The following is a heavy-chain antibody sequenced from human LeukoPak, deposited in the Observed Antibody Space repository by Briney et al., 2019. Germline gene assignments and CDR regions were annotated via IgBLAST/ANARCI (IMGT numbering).Heavy chain of an antibody. J-gene: IGHJ5*02. CDR2: IYSGGST. Sequence: GGSLRLSCAASGFTVSSNYMSWVRQAPGKGLEWVSVIYSGGSTYYADSVKGRFTISRDNSKNTLYLQMNSLRAEDTAVYYCARVAGFWSGLWSWFDPWGQGTLVTVSS. CDR3: ARVAGFWSGLWSWFDP. V-gene: IGHV3-53*01. D-gene: IGHD3-3*01. CDR1: GFTVSSNY.